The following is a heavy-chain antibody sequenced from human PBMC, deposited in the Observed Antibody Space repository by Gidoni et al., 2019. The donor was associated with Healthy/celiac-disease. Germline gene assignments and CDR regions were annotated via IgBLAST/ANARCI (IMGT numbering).Heavy chain of an antibody. CDR3: ARDRSGGDAFDI. D-gene: IGHD3-16*01. Sequence: EVQLVESGGGLVKPGGSLRLSCAASGFTFSSYSMNWVRQAPGKGLEWVSSISSSSSYIYYADSVKGRFTISRDNAKNSLYLQMNSLRAEDTAVYYCARDRSGGDAFDIWGQGTMVTVSS. V-gene: IGHV3-21*01. CDR1: GFTFSSYS. CDR2: ISSSSSYI. J-gene: IGHJ3*02.